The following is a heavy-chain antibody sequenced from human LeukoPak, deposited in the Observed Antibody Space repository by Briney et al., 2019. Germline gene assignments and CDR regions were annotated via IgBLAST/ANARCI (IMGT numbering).Heavy chain of an antibody. D-gene: IGHD4-17*01. CDR1: GGSISNTDSY. CDR3: ARGIDYGSEYFQH. J-gene: IGHJ1*01. Sequence: SETLSLTCTVSGGSISNTDSYWNWIRQPPGKDLEWIVYIYYSGSTYYNPSLKSRVTISVDTSKNQFSLKLTSVTAADTAVYYCARGIDYGSEYFQHWGQGTLVTVSS. CDR2: IYYSGST. V-gene: IGHV4-30-4*01.